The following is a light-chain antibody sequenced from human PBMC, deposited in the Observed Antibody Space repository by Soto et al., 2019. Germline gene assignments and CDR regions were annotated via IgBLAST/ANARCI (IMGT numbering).Light chain of an antibody. CDR2: GNT. Sequence: QSVLTQPPSASGTPGQRVTISCSGSSSNIGSNYVFWYQHLPGAAPILLIYGNTKRPSGLPDRFSGSKSGTSASLAISGLRSEDEADYYCASRDDSLSAVVFGGGTKLTVL. CDR1: SSNIGSNY. V-gene: IGLV1-47*02. J-gene: IGLJ3*02. CDR3: ASRDDSLSAVV.